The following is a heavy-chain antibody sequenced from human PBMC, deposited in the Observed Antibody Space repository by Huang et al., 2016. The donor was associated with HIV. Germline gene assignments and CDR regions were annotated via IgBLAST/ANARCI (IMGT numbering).Heavy chain of an antibody. J-gene: IGHJ4*02. V-gene: IGHV3-30*02. Sequence: QEQLVESGGGVVQPGGSLRLSCAKSGFSFSNYGMHWVRQAPGKGLEWVAFIRLDGGNKHYADAAKGRFTISRDNSKKMLFLEMNSLRGDDTAFYYCATDLGGYSFDYWGQGALVSVSS. CDR1: GFSFSNYG. D-gene: IGHD2-21*02. CDR3: ATDLGGYSFDY. CDR2: IRLDGGNK.